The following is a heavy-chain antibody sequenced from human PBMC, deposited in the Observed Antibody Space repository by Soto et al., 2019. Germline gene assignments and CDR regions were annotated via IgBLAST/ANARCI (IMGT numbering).Heavy chain of an antibody. CDR1: GLTFRSYG. CDR2: ISYDGSNK. CDR3: AKGSRDGYNSNWFDP. V-gene: IGHV3-30*18. J-gene: IGHJ5*02. Sequence: QVQLVESGGGVVQPGRSLRLSCAVSGLTFRSYGMHWVRQAPGKGLEWVAVISYDGSNKYYAASVKGRFTISRDNSKNTLYVQMNSLRAEDTAVYYCAKGSRDGYNSNWFDPWGQGTLVTVSS. D-gene: IGHD5-12*01.